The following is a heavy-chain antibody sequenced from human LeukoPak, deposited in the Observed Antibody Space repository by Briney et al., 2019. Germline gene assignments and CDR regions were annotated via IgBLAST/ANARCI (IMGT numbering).Heavy chain of an antibody. CDR3: AMGQLGLIDY. V-gene: IGHV4-34*01. CDR1: GGSFSGYY. J-gene: IGHJ4*02. CDR2: INHSGST. D-gene: IGHD1-1*01. Sequence: SETLSLTCAVYGGSFSGYYWSWIRQPPGKGLEWIGEINHSGSTNYNPSLKSRVTISVDTSKNQFSLKLSSVTAADTAVYYCAMGQLGLIDYWGQGTLVTVSS.